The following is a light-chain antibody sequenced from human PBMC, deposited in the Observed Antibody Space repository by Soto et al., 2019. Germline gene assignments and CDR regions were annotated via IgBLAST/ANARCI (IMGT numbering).Light chain of an antibody. J-gene: IGLJ1*01. CDR3: SSYTSSSTPHYV. CDR1: SSDVGGYNY. V-gene: IGLV2-14*01. Sequence: QSALTQPASVSGSPGQSITISCTGTSSDVGGYNYVSWYQQHPGKATKLMIYEVSNRPSGVSNRFSGSKSGNTASLTISGLQAEDEADYYCSSYTSSSTPHYVFGTGTKLTVL. CDR2: EVS.